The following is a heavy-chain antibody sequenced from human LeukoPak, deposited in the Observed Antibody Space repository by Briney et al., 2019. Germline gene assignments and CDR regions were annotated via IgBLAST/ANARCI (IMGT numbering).Heavy chain of an antibody. Sequence: SETLSLTCTVSGGSISSSSYYWGWIRQPPGKGLEWIGSIYYSGSTYYNPSLKSRVTISVDTSKNQFSLKLSSVTAADTAVYYCARDSRRAVAVAGFDAFDIWGQGTMVTVSS. J-gene: IGHJ3*02. V-gene: IGHV4-39*07. D-gene: IGHD6-19*01. CDR1: GGSISSSSYY. CDR3: ARDSRRAVAVAGFDAFDI. CDR2: IYYSGST.